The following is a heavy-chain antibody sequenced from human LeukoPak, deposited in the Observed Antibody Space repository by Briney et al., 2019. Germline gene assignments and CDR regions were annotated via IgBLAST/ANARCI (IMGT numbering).Heavy chain of an antibody. Sequence: PSETLSLTCTVSGGSISSYYCNWIRQPAGKGLEWIGRIYTSGSTNYNPSLKSRVTMSVDTSKNQFSLKLRSVTAADTAVYYCARDRVGSGWFDCWGQGTLVTVSS. CDR3: ARDRVGSGWFDC. V-gene: IGHV4-4*07. J-gene: IGHJ4*02. CDR1: GGSISSYY. CDR2: IYTSGST. D-gene: IGHD6-19*01.